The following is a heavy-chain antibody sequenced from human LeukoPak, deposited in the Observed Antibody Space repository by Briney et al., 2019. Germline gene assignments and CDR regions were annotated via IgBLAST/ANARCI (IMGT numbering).Heavy chain of an antibody. CDR1: GASINTYY. Sequence: PSETLSLTCTVSGASINTYYWTWIRQPPGKGLEWIGYIYYSGSTSYNPSLKSRVTISVDTSKNQFSLKLSSVTAADTAVYYCARGGSYYYDSSGKVYAFDIWGQGTMVTASS. J-gene: IGHJ3*02. D-gene: IGHD3-22*01. CDR3: ARGGSYYYDSSGKVYAFDI. CDR2: IYYSGST. V-gene: IGHV4-59*12.